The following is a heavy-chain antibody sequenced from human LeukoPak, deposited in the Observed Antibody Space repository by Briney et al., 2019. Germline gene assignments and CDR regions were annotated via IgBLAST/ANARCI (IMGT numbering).Heavy chain of an antibody. Sequence: ASVKVSCKASGYTFTSYYMHWVRQAPGQGLEWMGIFNPSGGSTSYAQKFQGRVTMTRDTSTSTVYMELSSLRSEDTAVYYCARDKDCSGGSCYSFDYWGQGTLVTVSS. CDR2: FNPSGGST. CDR3: ARDKDCSGGSCYSFDY. CDR1: GYTFTSYY. J-gene: IGHJ4*02. V-gene: IGHV1-46*01. D-gene: IGHD2-15*01.